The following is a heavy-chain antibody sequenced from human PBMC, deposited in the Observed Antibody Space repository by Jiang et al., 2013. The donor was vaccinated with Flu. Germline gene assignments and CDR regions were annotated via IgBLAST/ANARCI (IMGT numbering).Heavy chain of an antibody. CDR1: GFTFSDYY. J-gene: IGHJ6*02. Sequence: QLLESGGGLVQPGGSLRLSCAASGFTFSDYYMSWIRQAPGKGLEWVSYISSSGSTIYYADSVKGRFTISRDNAKNSLYLQMNSLRAEDTAVYYCATPSTPCGGDCYFPRSLYGMDVWGQGTTVTVSS. D-gene: IGHD2-21*01. CDR2: ISSSGSTI. V-gene: IGHV3-11*01. CDR3: ATPSTPCGGDCYFPRSLYGMDV.